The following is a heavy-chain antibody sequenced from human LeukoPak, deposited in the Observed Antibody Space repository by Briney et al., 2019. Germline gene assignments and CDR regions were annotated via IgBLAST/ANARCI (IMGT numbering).Heavy chain of an antibody. J-gene: IGHJ4*02. CDR2: IKNDGSVT. D-gene: IGHD3-22*01. V-gene: IGHV3-74*01. CDR1: GFTFSSYA. Sequence: GGSLRLSCAASGFTFSSYAMSWVRQAPGKGLVWVSRIKNDGSVTRYADFVTGRFTMSRDNAKNTLYLQMDSLRAEDTAVYYCARAYYDTAGYRSPSSLDYWGQGTLVAVSS. CDR3: ARAYYDTAGYRSPSSLDY.